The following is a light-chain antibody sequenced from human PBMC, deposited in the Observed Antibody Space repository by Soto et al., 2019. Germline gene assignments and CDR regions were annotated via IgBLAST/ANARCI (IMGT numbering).Light chain of an antibody. CDR2: EVN. CDR3: CSYAGSVV. V-gene: IGLV2-23*02. Sequence: QSALTQPASVSGSPGQSITISCTGRSNNIGGYSLVSWYQQSPGKVPKLLIFEVNKRPSGVSDRFSGSKSGDTASLTISGLQAEDEADYYCCSYAGSVVFGGGTKLTVL. CDR1: SNNIGGYSL. J-gene: IGLJ2*01.